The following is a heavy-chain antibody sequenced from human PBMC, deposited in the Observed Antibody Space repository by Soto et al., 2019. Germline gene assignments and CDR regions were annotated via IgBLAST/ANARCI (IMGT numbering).Heavy chain of an antibody. V-gene: IGHV1-18*01. CDR1: GYTFTNYG. Sequence: ASVKVSCKTSGYTFTNYGISWVRQAPGQGLEWMGWISSHSGDTNYAQKVQGRVTTTTDTSTSTVYMELRSLGPDDTAVYYCARDWYCGGGTCFNCFDPWGQGTLVTVSS. CDR3: ARDWYCGGGTCFNCFDP. D-gene: IGHD2-15*01. J-gene: IGHJ5*02. CDR2: ISSHSGDT.